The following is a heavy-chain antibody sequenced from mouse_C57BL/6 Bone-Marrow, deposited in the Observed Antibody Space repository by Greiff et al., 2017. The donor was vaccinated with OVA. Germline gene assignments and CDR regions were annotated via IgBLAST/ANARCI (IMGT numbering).Heavy chain of an antibody. V-gene: IGHV1-81*01. CDR2: IYPRSGNT. CDR3: AIRPSHYSMDY. Sequence: QVQLQQSGAELARPGASVKLSCKASGYTFTSYGISWVKQRTGQGLEWIGEIYPRSGNTYYNEKFKGKATLTADKSSSTSYMELRSLTSEDSAVYFCAIRPSHYSMDYWGQRTSVTVSS. J-gene: IGHJ4*01. CDR1: GYTFTSYG.